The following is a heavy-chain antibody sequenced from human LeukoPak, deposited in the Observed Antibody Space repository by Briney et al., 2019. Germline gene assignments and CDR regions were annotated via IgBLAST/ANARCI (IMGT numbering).Heavy chain of an antibody. J-gene: IGHJ5*02. CDR2: IRTDGSIT. CDR3: ARDRSPGWFDP. CDR1: GFTFSDYW. D-gene: IGHD6-13*01. V-gene: IGHV3-74*01. Sequence: GRSLRLSGAASGFTFSDYWMHWVRQAPGKGLEWISRIRTDGSITAYADSVKGRFTISRDNAKNILYLQMSSLRGEDTAVYFCARDRSPGWFDPWGQGTLVTVSS.